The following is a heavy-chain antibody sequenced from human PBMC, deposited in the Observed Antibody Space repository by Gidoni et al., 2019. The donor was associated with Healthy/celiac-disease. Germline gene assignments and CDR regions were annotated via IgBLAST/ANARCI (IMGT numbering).Heavy chain of an antibody. D-gene: IGHD6-19*01. CDR3: ARDIAVAGNRDAFDI. CDR2: ISYDGSNK. Sequence: QVQLVESGGGVVQPGRSLRLSCAASGFTFSSYAMHWVRQAPGKGLEWVAVISYDGSNKYYADSVKGRFTISRDNSKNTLYLQMNSLRAEDTAVYYCARDIAVAGNRDAFDIWGQGTMVTVSS. J-gene: IGHJ3*02. CDR1: GFTFSSYA. V-gene: IGHV3-30-3*01.